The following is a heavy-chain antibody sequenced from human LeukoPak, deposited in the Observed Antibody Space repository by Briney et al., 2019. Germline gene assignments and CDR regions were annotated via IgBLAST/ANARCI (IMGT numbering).Heavy chain of an antibody. J-gene: IGHJ6*03. D-gene: IGHD6-13*01. CDR3: ARDAEYSSSWYKGNYYYMDV. V-gene: IGHV4-4*07. CDR2: IYTSGST. CDR1: GGSISSYS. Sequence: SETLSLTCTVSGGSISSYSWSWIRQPAGKGLEWIGRIYTSGSTNYNPSLKSRVTMSVDTSKNQFSLKLSSVTAADTAVYYCARDAEYSSSWYKGNYYYMDVWGKGTTVTVSS.